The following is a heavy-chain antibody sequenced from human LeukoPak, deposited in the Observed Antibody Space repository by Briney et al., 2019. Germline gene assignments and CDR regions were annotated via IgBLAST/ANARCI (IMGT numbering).Heavy chain of an antibody. D-gene: IGHD2-2*01. CDR1: GGSVSSSSYY. V-gene: IGHV4-39*07. Sequence: SETLSLTCTVSGGSVSSSSYYWVWIRQPPGKGLEWIGSIHYSGSTYYHPSLRSRVIISLDTSKNQFSLKLSSVTAADTAVYYCARDREGPAMPDYYYGMDVWGQGTTVTVSS. J-gene: IGHJ6*02. CDR2: IHYSGST. CDR3: ARDREGPAMPDYYYGMDV.